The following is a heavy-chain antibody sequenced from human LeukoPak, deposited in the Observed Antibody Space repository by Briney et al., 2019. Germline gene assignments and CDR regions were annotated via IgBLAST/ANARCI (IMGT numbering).Heavy chain of an antibody. D-gene: IGHD2-2*01. Sequence: GESLKISCKGSGYRFTDYWIAWVRQMPGKGLEGMGIIYPGDSDSRYSPSLQGQVTFSADKSISTAYLQWSSLKASDTAMYYCARRSYCYSTSCYGYWFDSWGQGTLVTVSS. CDR3: ARRSYCYSTSCYGYWFDS. CDR1: GYRFTDYW. CDR2: IYPGDSDS. J-gene: IGHJ5*01. V-gene: IGHV5-51*01.